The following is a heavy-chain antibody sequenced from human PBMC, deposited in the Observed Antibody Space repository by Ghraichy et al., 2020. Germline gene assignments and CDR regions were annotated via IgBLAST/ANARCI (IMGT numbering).Heavy chain of an antibody. CDR2: ISGSGGST. Sequence: GGSLRLSCAASGFTFSSYAMSWVRQAPGKGLEWVSGISGSGGSTYYADSVKGRFTISRDNSKNTLYLQMNSLRAEDTAVYYCAKLGFGELLPYWGQGTLVTVSS. CDR3: AKLGFGELLPY. V-gene: IGHV3-23*01. D-gene: IGHD3-10*01. CDR1: GFTFSSYA. J-gene: IGHJ4*02.